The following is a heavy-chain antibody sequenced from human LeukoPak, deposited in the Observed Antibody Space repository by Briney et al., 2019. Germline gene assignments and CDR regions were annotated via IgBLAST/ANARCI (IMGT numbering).Heavy chain of an antibody. CDR3: ARESIAAAGDY. CDR2: ISYDGSNK. J-gene: IGHJ4*02. D-gene: IGHD6-13*01. V-gene: IGHV3-30-3*01. CDR1: GFTFSSYA. Sequence: GGSLRLSCAASGFTFSSYAMHWVRQAPGKGLEWVAVISYDGSNKYYADSVKGRFTISGDNSKNTLYLQMNSLRAEDTAVYYCARESIAAAGDYWGQGTLVTVSS.